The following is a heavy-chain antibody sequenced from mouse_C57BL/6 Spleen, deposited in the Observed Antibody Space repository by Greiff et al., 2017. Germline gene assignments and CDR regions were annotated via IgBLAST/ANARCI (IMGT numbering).Heavy chain of an antibody. Sequence: QVQLKQPGAELVRPGASVTLSCKASGYTFTDYEMHWVKQTPVHGLEWIGAIDPETGGTAYNQKFKGKAILTADKSSSTAFMELRSLPSVDSAVYSCTRDGAQGFAYWGQGTLVTVSA. CDR3: TRDGAQGFAY. CDR1: GYTFTDYE. V-gene: IGHV1-15*01. J-gene: IGHJ3*01. CDR2: IDPETGGT. D-gene: IGHD3-3*01.